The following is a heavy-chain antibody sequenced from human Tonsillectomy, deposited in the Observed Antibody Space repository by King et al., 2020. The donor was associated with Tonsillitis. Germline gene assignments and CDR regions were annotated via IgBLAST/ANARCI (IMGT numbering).Heavy chain of an antibody. CDR3: AREECGDAYVDY. V-gene: IGHV4-59*01. Sequence: QLQESGPGLVKPSETLSLTCTVSGGSFSHYYWSWIRQPPGKGLEWIGYIYYSGITNYNPSLKSRVTISVDTSKNQFSLKLSSVTAADTAVYYCAREECGDAYVDYGGQGTLVTVSS. CDR1: GGSFSHYY. J-gene: IGHJ4*02. CDR2: IYYSGIT. D-gene: IGHD3-3*01.